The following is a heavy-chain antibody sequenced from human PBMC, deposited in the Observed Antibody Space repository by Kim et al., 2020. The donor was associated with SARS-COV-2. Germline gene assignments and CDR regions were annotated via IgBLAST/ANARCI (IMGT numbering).Heavy chain of an antibody. CDR1: GFTVSSNY. V-gene: IGHV3-53*01. Sequence: GGSLRLSCAASGFTVSSNYMRWVRQAPGKGLEWVSVIYSGGSTYYADSVKGRFTISSDNSKNTLHLQMNSLSAEDTAVYYCARAEGVRGVADYWGQGTLVTVSS. CDR3: ARAEGVRGVADY. J-gene: IGHJ4*02. D-gene: IGHD3-10*01. CDR2: IYSGGST.